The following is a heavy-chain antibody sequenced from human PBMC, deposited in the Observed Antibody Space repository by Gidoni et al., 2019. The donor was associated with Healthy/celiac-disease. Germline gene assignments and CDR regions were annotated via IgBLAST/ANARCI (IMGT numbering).Heavy chain of an antibody. CDR1: GYTFTSYY. D-gene: IGHD1-20*01. V-gene: IGHV1-46*01. Sequence: QVQLVQSGAEVKKPGASVKVSCKASGYTFTSYYMHWVRQAPGQGLEWMGIINPSGGRTSYAQKFQGRGTMTRDTSTSTVYMELSSLRSEDTAVYYCARDRSMGITGNIPSYGMDVWGQGTTVTVSS. CDR3: ARDRSMGITGNIPSYGMDV. CDR2: INPSGGRT. J-gene: IGHJ6*02.